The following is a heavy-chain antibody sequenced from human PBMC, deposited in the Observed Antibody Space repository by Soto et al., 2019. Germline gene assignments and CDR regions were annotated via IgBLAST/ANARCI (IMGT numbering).Heavy chain of an antibody. Sequence: PSETLSLTCTVSGGSISGSSYYWGWIRQPPGKGLEWIGSIYYSGSTYYNPSLKSRVTISVDTSKNQFSLKLSSVTAADTAVYYCARGMATISGAFDIWGQGTMVT. CDR2: IYYSGST. D-gene: IGHD5-12*01. CDR3: ARGMATISGAFDI. CDR1: GGSISGSSYY. V-gene: IGHV4-39*01. J-gene: IGHJ3*02.